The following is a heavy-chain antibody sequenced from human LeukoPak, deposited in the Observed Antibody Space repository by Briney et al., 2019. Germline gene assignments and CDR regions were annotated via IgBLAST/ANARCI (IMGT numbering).Heavy chain of an antibody. Sequence: SETLSLTCTVSGGSISSYFWSWIRQPPGMGLEWIGYVYYSGSPNYNPSLKSRVTISVDTSKNQFSLRLRSVAAADTAVYYCARVFDDYYDSSADPPLWFDPWGQGTLVTVSS. CDR1: GGSISSYF. V-gene: IGHV4-59*01. J-gene: IGHJ5*02. CDR2: VYYSGSP. D-gene: IGHD3-22*01. CDR3: ARVFDDYYDSSADPPLWFDP.